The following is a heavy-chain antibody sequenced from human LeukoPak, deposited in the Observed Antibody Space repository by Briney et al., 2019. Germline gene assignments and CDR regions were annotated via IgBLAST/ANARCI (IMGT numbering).Heavy chain of an antibody. CDR2: ISSNGGST. CDR1: GFNFSSSA. CDR3: ARSGGGYIERNNWFDP. D-gene: IGHD5-24*01. J-gene: IGHJ5*02. Sequence: GGSLRLSCAASGFNFSSSAMYWVRQAPGKGLEYVSGISSNGGSTYYANSLKARFTISRDNSKNTLYLQMGSLSAEDMAVYYCARSGGGYIERNNWFDPWGQGTPVAVSS. V-gene: IGHV3-64*01.